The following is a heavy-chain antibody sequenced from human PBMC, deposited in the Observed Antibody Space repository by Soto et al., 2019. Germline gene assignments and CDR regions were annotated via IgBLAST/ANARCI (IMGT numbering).Heavy chain of an antibody. CDR1: GYTFTSYD. J-gene: IGHJ6*03. CDR3: ARATPGYSSSSGGVYYYYYMDV. V-gene: IGHV1-8*01. D-gene: IGHD6-6*01. CDR2: MNPNSGNT. Sequence: GASVKVSCKASGYTFTSYDINWVRQATGQGLGWMGWMNPNSGNTGYAQKFQGRVTMTRNTSISTAYMELSSLRSEDTAVYYCARATPGYSSSSGGVYYYYYMDVWGKGTTVTVSS.